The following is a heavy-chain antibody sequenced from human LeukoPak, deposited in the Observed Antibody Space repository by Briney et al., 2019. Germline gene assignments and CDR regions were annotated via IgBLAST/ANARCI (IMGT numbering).Heavy chain of an antibody. Sequence: PGGSLRLSCGVSGFTVSSNYVSWVRQAPGKGLEWVSSISSSSSYIYYADSVKGRFTISRDNAKNSLYLQMNSLRAEDTAVYYCANLGAWFGESMFDYWGQGTLVTVSS. V-gene: IGHV3-21*01. CDR1: GFTVSSNY. CDR2: ISSSSSYI. J-gene: IGHJ4*02. CDR3: ANLGAWFGESMFDY. D-gene: IGHD3-10*01.